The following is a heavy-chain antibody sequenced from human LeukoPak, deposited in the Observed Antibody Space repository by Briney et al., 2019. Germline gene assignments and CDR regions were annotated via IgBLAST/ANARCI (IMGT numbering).Heavy chain of an antibody. Sequence: SVKVSCKASGGSFSSYAFSWLRQAPGQGLEWMGRIIPILGIANYAQKFQGRVTITADKSTSTAYMELSSLRSEDTAVYHCARVRLAVGGDGYNFGYYWGQGTLVTVSS. CDR1: GGSFSSYA. J-gene: IGHJ4*02. V-gene: IGHV1-69*04. CDR2: IIPILGIA. CDR3: ARVRLAVGGDGYNFGYY. D-gene: IGHD5-24*01.